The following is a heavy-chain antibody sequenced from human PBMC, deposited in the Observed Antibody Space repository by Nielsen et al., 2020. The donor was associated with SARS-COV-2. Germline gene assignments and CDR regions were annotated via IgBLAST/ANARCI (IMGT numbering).Heavy chain of an antibody. V-gene: IGHV3-74*01. Sequence: GESLKISCSASGFTTSGWMHWVRQAPGKGLVWVSGSSSDDTSTNYADSVRGRFTISRDNAKNTLYLQMNSLRVEDTAIYYCARNISGWHWGQGNLVTVSS. CDR3: ARNISGWH. CDR2: SSSDDTST. D-gene: IGHD6-19*01. J-gene: IGHJ4*02. CDR1: GFTTSGW.